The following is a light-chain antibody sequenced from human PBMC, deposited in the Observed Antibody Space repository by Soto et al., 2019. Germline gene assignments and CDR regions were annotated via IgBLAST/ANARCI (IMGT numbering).Light chain of an antibody. V-gene: IGLV1-47*02. CDR2: SND. CDR3: ATWDDSLRGVV. J-gene: IGLJ2*01. Sequence: QSVLTQPPSASGTPGQWVTISCSGSSSNIETNDIYWHQQVPGSAPKLLIYSNDQRPSGVPDRFSASKSGTSASLAISGRRSEDEAEYFCATWDDSLRGVVFGGGTKLTVL. CDR1: SSNIETND.